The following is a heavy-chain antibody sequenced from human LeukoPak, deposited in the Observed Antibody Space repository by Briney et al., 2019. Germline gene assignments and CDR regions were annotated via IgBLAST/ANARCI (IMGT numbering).Heavy chain of an antibody. CDR2: ISSTSSYI. CDR1: GYTFSSYS. J-gene: IGHJ4*02. V-gene: IGHV3-21*01. CDR3: ARDKGVVVPAAISPFGY. D-gene: IGHD2-2*02. Sequence: GGSLRLSCAASGYTFSSYSMNWVRQAPGKGLEWVSSISSTSSYIYYADSVKGRFTISRDNAKYSLYLQMNGLGAEDTAVYYCARDKGVVVPAAISPFGYWGQGTLVTVSS.